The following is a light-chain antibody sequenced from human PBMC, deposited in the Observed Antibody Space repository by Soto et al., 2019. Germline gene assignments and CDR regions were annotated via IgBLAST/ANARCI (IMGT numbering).Light chain of an antibody. CDR1: QSFSGW. CDR3: QHYNSYSEA. CDR2: DVS. J-gene: IGKJ1*01. V-gene: IGKV1-5*01. Sequence: SHMTQSPSTLSASVCDRVTITCRASQSFSGWLAWYQQKPGKAPKLLIYDVSTLESGVPSRFSGGGSGTEFTLTVSSLQPDDFATYYCQHYNSYSEAFGQGTKVDIK.